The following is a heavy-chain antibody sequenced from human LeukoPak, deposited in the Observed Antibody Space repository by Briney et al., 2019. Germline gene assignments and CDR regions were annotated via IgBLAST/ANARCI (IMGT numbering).Heavy chain of an antibody. CDR2: IYPGDSDT. Sequence: GESLKISSKGSGYSFTSYWIGWVRLMPGKGLEWLGIIYPGDSDTRYSPSFQGQVTISADNSISTAYLQWSSLKASDTAMYYCARRGEEGETSEYFQNWGQGTLVTVSS. J-gene: IGHJ1*01. D-gene: IGHD3-10*01. CDR3: ARRGEEGETSEYFQN. V-gene: IGHV5-51*01. CDR1: GYSFTSYW.